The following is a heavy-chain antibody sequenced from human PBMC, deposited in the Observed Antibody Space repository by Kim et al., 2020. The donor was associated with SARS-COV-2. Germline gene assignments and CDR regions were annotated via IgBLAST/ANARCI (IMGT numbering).Heavy chain of an antibody. CDR1: GGTFSSYA. V-gene: IGHV1-69*13. Sequence: VKVSCKASGGTFSSYAISWVRQAPGQGLEWMGGIIPIFGTANYAQKFQGRVTITADESTSTAYMELSSLRSEDTAVYYCASGNTGYSSGWYHTLTPYVDYWGQGTLVTVSS. D-gene: IGHD6-19*01. CDR2: IIPIFGTA. CDR3: ASGNTGYSSGWYHTLTPYVDY. J-gene: IGHJ4*02.